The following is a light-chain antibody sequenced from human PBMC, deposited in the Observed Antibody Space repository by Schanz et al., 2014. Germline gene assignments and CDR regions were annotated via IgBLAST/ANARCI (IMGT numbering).Light chain of an antibody. V-gene: IGLV2-14*01. Sequence: QSALTQPASVSGSPGQSITISCTGTSSDVGSYNYVSWYQQHPGKAPKLMIYDVSKRPSGVPDRFSGSKSGNTASLTISGLQAEDEADYYCCSFTRGSIPYVFGTGTKLTVL. CDR2: DVS. J-gene: IGLJ1*01. CDR3: CSFTRGSIPYV. CDR1: SSDVGSYNY.